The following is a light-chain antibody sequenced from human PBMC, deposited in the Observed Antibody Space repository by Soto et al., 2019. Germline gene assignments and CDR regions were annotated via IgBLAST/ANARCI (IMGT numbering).Light chain of an antibody. CDR2: GAS. CDR1: QSVSSSY. Sequence: EIVLTQSPGTLSLSPGERGTLSCRASQSVSSSYLAWYQQKPGQAPRLLIYGASSRATGIPDRLSGSGSGTDFTLTISRLEPEDFAVYYCQQYGSSPYNFGQGTKLEIK. J-gene: IGKJ2*01. CDR3: QQYGSSPYN. V-gene: IGKV3-20*01.